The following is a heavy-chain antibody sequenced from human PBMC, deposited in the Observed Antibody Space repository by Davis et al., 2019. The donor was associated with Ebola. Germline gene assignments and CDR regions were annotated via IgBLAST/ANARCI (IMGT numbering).Heavy chain of an antibody. V-gene: IGHV3-7*01. Sequence: PGGSLRLSCAASGFTFSDYGMSWVRQAPGKGLEWVANIKQDGSEKYYVDSVKGRFTISRDNAKNSLYLQMNSLRAEDTAVYYCARGIYYSVQSGFDYWGPGTLVTVSS. CDR1: GFTFSDYG. CDR2: IKQDGSEK. CDR3: ARGIYYSVQSGFDY. D-gene: IGHD4-11*01. J-gene: IGHJ4*02.